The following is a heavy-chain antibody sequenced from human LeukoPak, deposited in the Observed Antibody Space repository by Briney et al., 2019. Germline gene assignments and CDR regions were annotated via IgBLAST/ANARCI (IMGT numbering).Heavy chain of an antibody. CDR3: ARDSGLIAAAGTTNWFDP. J-gene: IGHJ5*02. D-gene: IGHD6-13*01. CDR1: GYTFTGYY. V-gene: IGHV1-2*04. CDR2: INPNSGGT. Sequence: GASVKVSCKASGYTFTGYYMHWVRQAPGQGLEWMGWINPNSGGTNYAQRFQGWVTMTRDTSISTAYMELSRLRSDDTAAYYCARDSGLIAAAGTTNWFDPWGQGTLVTVSS.